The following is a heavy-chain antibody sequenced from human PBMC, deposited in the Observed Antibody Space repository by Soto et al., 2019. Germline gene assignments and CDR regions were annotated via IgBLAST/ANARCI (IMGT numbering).Heavy chain of an antibody. J-gene: IGHJ4*02. Sequence: PGGSLRHSCAASGLTFGGYGMHWVRQAPGKGLEWAAAISYDGRNTYYADSVRGRFAISRDNSKNTMYLQMNSLRVEDTAVYYCARAKWHDGSGRVREFDYWGQGALVTVSS. CDR1: GLTFGGYG. CDR3: ARAKWHDGSGRVREFDY. D-gene: IGHD3-10*01. V-gene: IGHV3-33*01. CDR2: ISYDGRNT.